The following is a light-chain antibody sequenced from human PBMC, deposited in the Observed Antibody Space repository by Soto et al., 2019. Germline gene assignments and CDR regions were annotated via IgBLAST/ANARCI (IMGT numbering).Light chain of an antibody. CDR2: EVS. CDR1: SSDVGGYNY. J-gene: IGLJ2*01. CDR3: SSYTSSSTPYVV. Sequence: QSALTQPASVSGSPGQSIAISCTGTSSDVGGYNYVSWYQQHPGKAPKLMIYEVSNRPSGVSNRFSGSKSGNTASLTISGRQAEDEAEYYCSSYTSSSTPYVVFGGGTKVTV. V-gene: IGLV2-14*01.